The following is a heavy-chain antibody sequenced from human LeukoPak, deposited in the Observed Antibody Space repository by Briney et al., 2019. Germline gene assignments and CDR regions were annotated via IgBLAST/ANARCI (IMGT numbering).Heavy chain of an antibody. CDR1: VGSISSYY. J-gene: IGHJ4*02. CDR2: IYYSGST. CDR3: ARGAAVAGTYYFDY. Sequence: SETLSLTCTVSVGSISSYYWSSIRQPPGKGLEWIGYIYYSGSTNYNPSLKSRVTISVNTSKNQFSLKLSSVTAADTAVYYCARGAAVAGTYYFDYWGQGTLVTVSS. D-gene: IGHD6-19*01. V-gene: IGHV4-59*01.